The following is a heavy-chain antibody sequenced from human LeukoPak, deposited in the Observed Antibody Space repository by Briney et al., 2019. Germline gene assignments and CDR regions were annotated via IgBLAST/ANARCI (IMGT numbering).Heavy chain of an antibody. CDR3: AGGARVYYFGGYFDY. CDR2: INHSGST. CDR1: GGSFSGYY. D-gene: IGHD3-10*01. V-gene: IGHV4-34*01. J-gene: IGHJ4*02. Sequence: SETLSLTCAVYGGSFSGYYWSWIRQPPGKGLEWIGEINHSGSTNYNPSLKSRVTISVDTSKNQFSLKLSSVTAADTAVYYCAGGARVYYFGGYFDYWGQGTLVTVSS.